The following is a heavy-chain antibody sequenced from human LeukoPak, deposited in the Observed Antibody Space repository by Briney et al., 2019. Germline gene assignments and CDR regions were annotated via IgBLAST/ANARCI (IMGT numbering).Heavy chain of an antibody. J-gene: IGHJ4*02. V-gene: IGHV3-33*01. CDR3: ARGLMGEDNY. CDR2: IWYDGSNK. D-gene: IGHD1-26*01. CDR1: GFG. Sequence: GRSLRLSCAASGFGMHWVRQAPGKGLEWVAIIWYDGSNKYYSDSAKGRFTISRDNSKNTLYLQMNSLRAEDTAVYYCARGLMGEDNYWGQGTLVTVSS.